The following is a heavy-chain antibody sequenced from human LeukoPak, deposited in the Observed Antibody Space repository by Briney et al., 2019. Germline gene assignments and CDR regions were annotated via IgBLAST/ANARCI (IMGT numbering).Heavy chain of an antibody. V-gene: IGHV4-4*07. Sequence: SETLSLTCTVSGGSISSYYWSWIRQPAGKGLEWIGRIYTSGSTNYNPSLKSRVTMSVDTSKNQFSLKLSSVTAADTAVYYCATENFDYGLNWFDPWGQGTLVTVSS. CDR2: IYTSGST. J-gene: IGHJ5*02. CDR3: ATENFDYGLNWFDP. D-gene: IGHD4-17*01. CDR1: GGSISSYY.